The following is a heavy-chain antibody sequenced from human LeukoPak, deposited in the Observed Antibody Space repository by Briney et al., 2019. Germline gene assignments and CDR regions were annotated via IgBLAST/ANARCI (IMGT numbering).Heavy chain of an antibody. CDR2: IYYSGST. V-gene: IGHV4-30-4*01. D-gene: IGHD3-22*01. Sequence: PSQTLSLTCTVSGGSISSGDYYWSWIRQPPGKGLEWIGYIYYSGSTYYNPSLKSRVTISVDTSKNQFSLKLSSVTAADTAVYYCARDPYHTYARGYDSSLYGMDVWGQGTTVTVSS. J-gene: IGHJ6*02. CDR1: GGSISSGDYY. CDR3: ARDPYHTYARGYDSSLYGMDV.